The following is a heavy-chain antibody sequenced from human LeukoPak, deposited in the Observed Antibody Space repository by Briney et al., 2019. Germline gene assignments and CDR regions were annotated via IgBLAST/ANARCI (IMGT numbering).Heavy chain of an antibody. Sequence: ASVKVSCKASVYTFTSYYMHWVRQVPGQGLEWMGIINPSGGSTSYAQKFQGRVTMTRDTSTSTVYMELSSLRSEDTAVYYCARDGVVGAPKYYFDYWGQGTLVTVSS. CDR3: ARDGVVGAPKYYFDY. CDR2: INPSGGST. J-gene: IGHJ4*02. D-gene: IGHD1-26*01. V-gene: IGHV1-46*01. CDR1: VYTFTSYY.